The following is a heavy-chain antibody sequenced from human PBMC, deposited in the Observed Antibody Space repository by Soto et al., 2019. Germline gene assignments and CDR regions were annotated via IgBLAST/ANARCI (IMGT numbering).Heavy chain of an antibody. CDR3: ARGNGDNCRLDWNY. J-gene: IGHJ4*02. Sequence: QVQLVQSGAEVKKPGASVNVSFVASGYIFNNFGISWVRQAPGQGLEWMGWISGHSGNTYYAQKFQVRVTMNTDTSTNTAYMDLRSLRSDDMAVYYCARGNGDNCRLDWNYLGQGTLITVSS. CDR2: ISGHSGNT. D-gene: IGHD3-3*01. V-gene: IGHV1-18*03. CDR1: GYIFNNFG.